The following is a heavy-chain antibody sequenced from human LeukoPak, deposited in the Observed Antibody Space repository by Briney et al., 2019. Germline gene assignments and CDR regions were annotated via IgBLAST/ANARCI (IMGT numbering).Heavy chain of an antibody. J-gene: IGHJ4*02. D-gene: IGHD6-13*01. CDR3: AEDTAVYYCAKDGMESTSWSYFDY. V-gene: IGHV3-30*03. CDR2: ISYDGSNK. Sequence: PGGSLRLSCAASGFTFSSYGMHWVRQAPGKGLEWVAVISYDGSNKYYADSVKGRFTISRDNSKNTLYLQMNSLRTEDTANSLRAEDTAVYYCAKDGMESTSWSYFDYWGQGTLVTVSS. CDR1: GFTFSSYG.